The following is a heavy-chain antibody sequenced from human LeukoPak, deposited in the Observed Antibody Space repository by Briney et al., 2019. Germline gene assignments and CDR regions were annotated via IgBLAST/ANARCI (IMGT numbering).Heavy chain of an antibody. V-gene: IGHV4-39*01. J-gene: IGHJ4*02. Sequence: SQTLSLTCTVSGGSISSSSYYWGWIRQPPGKGLEWIGSIYYSGSTYYNPSLKSRVTISVDTSKNQFSLKLSSVTAADTAVYYCARQEGRYDSSGEFDYWGQGTLVTVSS. D-gene: IGHD3-22*01. CDR1: GGSISSSSYY. CDR2: IYYSGST. CDR3: ARQEGRYDSSGEFDY.